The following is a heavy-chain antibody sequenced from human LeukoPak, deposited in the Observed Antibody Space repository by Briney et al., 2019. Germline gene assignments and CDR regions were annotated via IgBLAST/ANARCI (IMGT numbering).Heavy chain of an antibody. CDR1: GFTFSSYS. D-gene: IGHD3-22*01. CDR3: AREFRGPTTIVVAPMDV. CDR2: ISSSSSYI. J-gene: IGHJ6*03. V-gene: IGHV3-21*01. Sequence: GGSLRLSCAASGFTFSSYSMNWVRQAPGKGLEWVSSISSSSSYIYYADSVKGRFTISRDNAKNSLYLQMNSLRAEDTAVYYCAREFRGPTTIVVAPMDVWGKGTTVTVSS.